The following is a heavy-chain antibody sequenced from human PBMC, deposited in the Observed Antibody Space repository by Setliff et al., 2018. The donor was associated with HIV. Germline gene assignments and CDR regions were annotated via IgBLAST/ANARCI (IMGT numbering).Heavy chain of an antibody. J-gene: IGHJ6*03. CDR3: VRGGQYYRSTYYYYYMDV. Sequence: GASVKVSCKASGGPFSSYGISWVRQAPGQGLEWMGGITPISGTANYARKVQGRVPIAADEFTSTAYMELSSLRSEDTAVYYCVRGGQYYRSTYYYYYMDVWGKGTTVTVSS. CDR2: ITPISGTA. V-gene: IGHV1-69*13. CDR1: GGPFSSYG. D-gene: IGHD3-16*02.